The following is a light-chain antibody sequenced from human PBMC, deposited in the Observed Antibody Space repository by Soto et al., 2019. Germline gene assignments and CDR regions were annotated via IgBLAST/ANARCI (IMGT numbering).Light chain of an antibody. J-gene: IGLJ2*01. CDR2: EVS. Sequence: QSALTQPASVSGSPGQSITISCTGTSSDVGSYNLVSWYQQHPGKAPKLMIYEVSKRPSGVSNRFSGSKSGNTASLPNSGRQAEEEASYYCCSYSGSSTYVVFGGGTKLTVL. CDR3: CSYSGSSTYVV. CDR1: SSDVGSYNL. V-gene: IGLV2-23*02.